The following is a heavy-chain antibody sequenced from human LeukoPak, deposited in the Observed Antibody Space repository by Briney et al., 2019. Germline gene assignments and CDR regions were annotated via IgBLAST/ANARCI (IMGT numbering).Heavy chain of an antibody. J-gene: IGHJ4*02. D-gene: IGHD3-22*01. CDR1: GGSISSYY. CDR3: ARGAYDSSGLDY. V-gene: IGHV4-59*01. CDR2: IYYSGST. Sequence: SETLSLTCTVSGGSISSYYWSWIQQPPGKGLEWIGYIYYSGSTNYNPSLKSRVTISVDTSKNQFSLKLSSVTAADTAVYYCARGAYDSSGLDYWGQGTLVTVSS.